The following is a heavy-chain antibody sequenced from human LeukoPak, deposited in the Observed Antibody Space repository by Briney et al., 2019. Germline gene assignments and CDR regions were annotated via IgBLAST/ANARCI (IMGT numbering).Heavy chain of an antibody. D-gene: IGHD3-9*01. CDR3: AKDGQRYFDWLSYYYYYYYMDV. Sequence: GGSLRLSCAASGFTFSDYYMSWIRQAPGKGLEWVSYISSSGSTIYYADSVKGRFTISRDNSKNTLYLQMNSLRAEDTAVYYCAKDGQRYFDWLSYYYYYYYMDVWGKGTTVTISS. V-gene: IGHV3-11*04. CDR2: ISSSGSTI. CDR1: GFTFSDYY. J-gene: IGHJ6*03.